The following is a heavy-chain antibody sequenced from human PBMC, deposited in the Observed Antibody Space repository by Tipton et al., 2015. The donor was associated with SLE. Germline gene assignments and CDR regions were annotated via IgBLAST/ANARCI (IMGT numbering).Heavy chain of an antibody. CDR3: AREPRPRGALKGAFDI. V-gene: IGHV4-30-2*01. J-gene: IGHJ3*02. CDR2: VYHSGSA. CDR1: GGSIGSGGYS. Sequence: TLSLTCAVSGGSIGSGGYSWNWIRQPPGKGLEWIGYVYHSGSAYYNPSLKSRVTISVDTSKNQFSLKLSSVTAADTAVYYCAREPRPRGALKGAFDIWGQGTMVTVSS.